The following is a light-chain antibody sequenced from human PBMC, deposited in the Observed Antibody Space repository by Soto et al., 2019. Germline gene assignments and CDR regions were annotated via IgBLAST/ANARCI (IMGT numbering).Light chain of an antibody. CDR1: SNDIGAYDY. Sequence: QSALTQPASVSGSPGQSVTISCTGTSNDIGAYDYVSWYQQVPGKAPKLLIFDVNYRPSEISRRFSGSKSGNSASLTISALQAADEAHYYCSSYTPAHTLTFGGGTKLTVL. J-gene: IGLJ2*01. CDR3: SSYTPAHTLT. V-gene: IGLV2-14*03. CDR2: DVN.